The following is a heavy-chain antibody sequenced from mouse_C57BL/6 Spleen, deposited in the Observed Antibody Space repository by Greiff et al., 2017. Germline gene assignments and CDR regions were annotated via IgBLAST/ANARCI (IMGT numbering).Heavy chain of an antibody. D-gene: IGHD2-1*01. CDR1: GFTFTAYY. J-gene: IGHJ1*03. Sequence: EVQLVESGGGLVQPGGSLRLSCAASGFTFTAYYMSWVRQPPGKALEWLGFIRNKANGYTTEYSASVKGRFTISRDNSQSILYLQMNALRAEDSATYYCARLYGNYVWYFDVWGTGTTVTVSS. CDR2: IRNKANGYTT. CDR3: ARLYGNYVWYFDV. V-gene: IGHV7-3*01.